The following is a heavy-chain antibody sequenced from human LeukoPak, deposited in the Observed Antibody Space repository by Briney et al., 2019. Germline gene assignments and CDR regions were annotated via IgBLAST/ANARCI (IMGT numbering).Heavy chain of an antibody. Sequence: GRSLRLSCAASGFTFSSYAMHWARQAPGKGLEWVAVISYDGSNKYYADSVKGRFTISRDNSKNTLYLQMNSLRAEDTAVYYCARDSLGCYDPWGQGTLVTVSS. D-gene: IGHD2-15*01. V-gene: IGHV3-30*04. CDR1: GFTFSSYA. CDR3: ARDSLGCYDP. CDR2: ISYDGSNK. J-gene: IGHJ5*02.